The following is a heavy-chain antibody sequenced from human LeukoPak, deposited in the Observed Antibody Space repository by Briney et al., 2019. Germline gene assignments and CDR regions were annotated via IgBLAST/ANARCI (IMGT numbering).Heavy chain of an antibody. CDR1: GFTFSNYV. D-gene: IGHD4-11*01. CDR2: ISHDGNNK. J-gene: IGHJ4*02. CDR3: ATSYLMGDPMTTSSGV. V-gene: IGHV3-30-3*01. Sequence: PGKSLRLSCAASGFTFSNYVFYWVRQAPAKGLEWVAVISHDGNNKNYGDSVKGRFTIARDTPKNTVYLQMNSLRVEDTAVYYCATSYLMGDPMTTSSGVGGQGTLVTVSS.